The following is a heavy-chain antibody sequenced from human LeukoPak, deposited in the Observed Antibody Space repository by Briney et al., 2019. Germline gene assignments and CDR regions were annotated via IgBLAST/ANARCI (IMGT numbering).Heavy chain of an antibody. CDR1: GFTFSSYE. Sequence: GGSLRLSCAASGFTFSSYEMNWVRQAPGKGLEWVSHIGSSGSSKNYADSVKGRFTISRDNAKNSLYLQMNSLRAEDTAVYYCAREGYYDSSGYLGVFDYWGQGTLVTVSS. CDR3: AREGYYDSSGYLGVFDY. J-gene: IGHJ4*02. CDR2: IGSSGSSK. D-gene: IGHD3-22*01. V-gene: IGHV3-48*03.